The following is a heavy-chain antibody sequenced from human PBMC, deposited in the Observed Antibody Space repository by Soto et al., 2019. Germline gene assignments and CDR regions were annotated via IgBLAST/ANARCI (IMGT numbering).Heavy chain of an antibody. V-gene: IGHV3-15*01. CDR2: IKSKTSGGTT. D-gene: IGHD2-8*01. J-gene: IGHJ4*02. Sequence: EVQLVESGGGLVKPGGSMRLSCAASGFAFTNAWMSWVRQAPGKGLEWVGRIKSKTSGGTTDYAAPVKGRFTISRDDSTNTLYLQMHSLKSEDSAVYYCATDGATGFWSNGVWHMKTIWGQGTLVVVSS. CDR1: GFAFTNAW. CDR3: ATDGATGFWSNGVWHMKTI.